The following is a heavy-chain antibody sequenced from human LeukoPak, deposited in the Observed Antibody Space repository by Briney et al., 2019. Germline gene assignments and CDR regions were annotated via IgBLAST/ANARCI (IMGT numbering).Heavy chain of an antibody. V-gene: IGHV3-74*01. J-gene: IGHJ6*03. CDR3: ARDGGSYYPYYYYYYMDV. D-gene: IGHD1-26*01. Sequence: TGGSLRLSCAASGFTFSSYWMHWVRQAPGKGLVWVSRINSDGSSTSYADSVKGRFTISRDNAKNTLYLQMNSPRAEDTAVYYCARDGGSYYPYYYYYYMDVWGKGTTVTVSS. CDR2: INSDGSST. CDR1: GFTFSSYW.